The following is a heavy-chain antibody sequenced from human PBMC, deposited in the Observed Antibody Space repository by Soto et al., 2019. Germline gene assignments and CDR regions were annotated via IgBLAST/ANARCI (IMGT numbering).Heavy chain of an antibody. CDR1: GFTFSRYA. J-gene: IGHJ4*02. Sequence: QVQVVESGGGVVQPGRSLRLSCAASGFTFSRYAIHWVRQAPGKGLEWVAVISRDGTNKYYVDSVKGRFTISRDNSRNTLYLKMNSLRHEDAAVYYCARSRSGAVADSFDFWGQGTLVNVSS. CDR3: ARSRSGAVADSFDF. CDR2: ISRDGTNK. V-gene: IGHV3-30*04. D-gene: IGHD3-10*01.